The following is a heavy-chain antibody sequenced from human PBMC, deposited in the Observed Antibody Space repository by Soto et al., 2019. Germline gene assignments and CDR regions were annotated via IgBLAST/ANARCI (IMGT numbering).Heavy chain of an antibody. CDR1: EFTFKSYA. CDR2: SSYIGDST. J-gene: IGHJ4*02. V-gene: IGHV3-23*01. D-gene: IGHD3-22*01. Sequence: EVRLLESGGGLIQPGGSLRLSCAASEFTFKSYAMSWDRQAPGEGLEWVSASSYIGDSTYYADSVKGRFTISRDNSKNTLVLQMDSLRPEDTAVYFCAKEYSYDSSGVLDYWGQGTLVTVSS. CDR3: AKEYSYDSSGVLDY.